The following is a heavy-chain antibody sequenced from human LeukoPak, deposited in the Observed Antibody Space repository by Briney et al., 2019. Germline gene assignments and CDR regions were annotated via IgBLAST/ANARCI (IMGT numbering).Heavy chain of an antibody. Sequence: GGSLRLSCAASGFTFSSYGMHWVRQAPGKGLEWVAVISYDGSNKYYADSVKSRFTISRDNSKNTLYLQMNSLRAEDTAVYYCARGDHDYGDYLDYWGQGTLVTVSS. CDR3: ARGDHDYGDYLDY. CDR2: ISYDGSNK. V-gene: IGHV3-30*03. CDR1: GFTFSSYG. D-gene: IGHD4-17*01. J-gene: IGHJ4*02.